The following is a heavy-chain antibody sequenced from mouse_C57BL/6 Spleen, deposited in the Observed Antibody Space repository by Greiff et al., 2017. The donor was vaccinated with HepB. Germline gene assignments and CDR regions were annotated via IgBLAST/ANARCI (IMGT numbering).Heavy chain of an antibody. D-gene: IGHD2-4*01. CDR2: IYPGSGST. V-gene: IGHV1-80*01. Sequence: VQLVESGAELVKPGASVKISCKASGYAFSSYWMNWVKQRPGKGLEWIGQIYPGSGSTNYNEKFKSKATLTVDTSSSTAYMQLSSLTSEDSAVYYCATYDYDEAWFAYWGQGTLVTVSA. J-gene: IGHJ3*01. CDR3: ATYDYDEAWFAY. CDR1: GYAFSSYW.